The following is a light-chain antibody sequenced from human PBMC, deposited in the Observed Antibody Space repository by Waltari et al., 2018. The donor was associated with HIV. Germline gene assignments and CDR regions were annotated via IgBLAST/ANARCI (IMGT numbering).Light chain of an antibody. CDR1: SGDVGGYNF. Sequence: QSALTQPASVSGSPGQSITISCTGTSGDVGGYNFVSWYQEHPGKAPKLIIYNVNTRPRGFSIRFSGSSSANTAALTISGLQAEDEADYFCSSYTSSGPRYVLFGGGTRLTVL. CDR2: NVN. CDR3: SSYTSSGPRYVL. J-gene: IGLJ2*01. V-gene: IGLV2-14*03.